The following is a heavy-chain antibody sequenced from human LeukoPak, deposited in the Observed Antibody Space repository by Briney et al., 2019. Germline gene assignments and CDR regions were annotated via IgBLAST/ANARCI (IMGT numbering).Heavy chain of an antibody. CDR1: GXTXXSNY. J-gene: IGHJ4*02. CDR3: ARVGGGWSIDY. D-gene: IGHD6-19*01. CDR2: IYSGGST. V-gene: IGHV3-53*01. Sequence: XRLSXXXSGXTXXSNYMXWVRQAPGKGLEWVSVIYSGGSTYYADSVRGRFTISRDNSKNTLYLQMNSLRAEDTAVYYCARVGGGWSIDYWGQGTLVTVSS.